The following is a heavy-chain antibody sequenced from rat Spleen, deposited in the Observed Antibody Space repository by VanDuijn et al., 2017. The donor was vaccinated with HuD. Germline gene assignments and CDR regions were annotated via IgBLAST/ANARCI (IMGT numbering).Heavy chain of an antibody. D-gene: IGHD1-1*01. CDR2: INTDGGST. Sequence: EVQLVKSGGGLVQPGRSMKLSCAASGFTFSNYDMAWVRQAPKKGLEWVSSINTDGGSTYYPDSVKGRFTISRDNAENTLYLRMDNLRSEDTTTYYCARQATTVPSYFDYWGQGVMVTVSS. CDR1: GFTFSNYD. CDR3: ARQATTVPSYFDY. J-gene: IGHJ2*01. V-gene: IGHV5-25*01.